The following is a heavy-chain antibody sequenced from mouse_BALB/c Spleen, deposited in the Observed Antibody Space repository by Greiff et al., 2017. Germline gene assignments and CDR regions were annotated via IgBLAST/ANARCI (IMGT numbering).Heavy chain of an antibody. V-gene: IGHV7-1*02. Sequence: EVKLMESGGGLVQPGGSLRLSCATSGFTFSDFYMEWVRQPPGKRLEWIAASRNKANDYTTEYSASVKGRFIVSRDTSHSILYLQMNALRAEDTAIYYCARDERDYGNYEGTYWGQGTLVTVSA. D-gene: IGHD2-1*01. CDR3: ARDERDYGNYEGTY. CDR1: GFTFSDFY. J-gene: IGHJ3*01. CDR2: SRNKANDYTT.